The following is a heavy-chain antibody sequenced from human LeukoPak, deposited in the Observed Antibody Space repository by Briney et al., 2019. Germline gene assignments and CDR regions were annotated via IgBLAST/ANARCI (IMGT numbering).Heavy chain of an antibody. CDR2: IYYSGST. CDR3: ARSPVDYPTY. CDR1: GGSISSGGYY. Sequence: SETLSLTCTVSGGSISSGGYYWSWIRQHPGKGLEWIGYIYYSGSTYYSPSLKSRVTISVDTSKNQFSLKLSSVTAADTAVYYCARSPVDYPTYWGQGTLVTVSS. J-gene: IGHJ4*02. V-gene: IGHV4-31*03. D-gene: IGHD3/OR15-3a*01.